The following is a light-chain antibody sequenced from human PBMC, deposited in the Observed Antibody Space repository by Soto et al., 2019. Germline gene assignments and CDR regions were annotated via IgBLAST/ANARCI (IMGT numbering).Light chain of an antibody. Sequence: DIVMTQSPSSLSASLGERVTLSCRASQSVSNSLAWYQQKPGQAPKLLIYAASTWHTGVPARFSGSGSGTDFTLTISSLQSEDFATYFCQQYNSGTTFGQGTQVEIK. CDR2: AAS. V-gene: IGKV3D-15*01. J-gene: IGKJ1*01. CDR1: QSVSNS. CDR3: QQYNSGTT.